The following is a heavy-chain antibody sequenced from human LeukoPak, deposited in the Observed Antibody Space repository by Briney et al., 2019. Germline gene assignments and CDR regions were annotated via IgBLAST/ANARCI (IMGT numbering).Heavy chain of an antibody. V-gene: IGHV3-11*04. CDR2: ISSNSDAK. Sequence: GGSLRLSCAASGFTFSDYYMGWIRQAPGKGLEWISYISSNSDAKDYVDSVRGRFTISRDNAKNSLYLQINGLRAEDTAVYYCARDIYRSGWYADWGQGTLVTVSP. D-gene: IGHD6-19*01. CDR3: ARDIYRSGWYAD. CDR1: GFTFSDYY. J-gene: IGHJ4*02.